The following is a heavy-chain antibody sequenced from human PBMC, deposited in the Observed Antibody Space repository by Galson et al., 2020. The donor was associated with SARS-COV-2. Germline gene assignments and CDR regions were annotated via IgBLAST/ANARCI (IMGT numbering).Heavy chain of an antibody. V-gene: IGHV3-33*01. Sequence: GGSLRLSCAASGFTFSSYGMHWVRQALGKGLEWVAVIWYDGSNKYYADSVKGRFTISRDNSKKTLYLQMNSLRAEDTAVYYCARDLGIAAAGTYPEYFQHWGQGTLVTVAS. D-gene: IGHD6-13*01. CDR3: ARDLGIAAAGTYPEYFQH. CDR1: GFTFSSYG. J-gene: IGHJ1*01. CDR2: IWYDGSNK.